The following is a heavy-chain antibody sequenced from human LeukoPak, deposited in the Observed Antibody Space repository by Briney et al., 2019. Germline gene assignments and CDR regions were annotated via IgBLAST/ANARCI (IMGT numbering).Heavy chain of an antibody. CDR3: ARDEGLRYFDY. D-gene: IGHD3-9*01. CDR2: ITSNGGST. Sequence: PGGSLRLSCAASGFTFSTYAMHWVRQAPGKGLEYVSAITSNGGSTYYANSVKGRFTISRDNSKNTLYLQMNSLRAEGTAVYYCARDEGLRYFDYWGQGTLVTVSS. CDR1: GFTFSTYA. V-gene: IGHV3-64*01. J-gene: IGHJ4*02.